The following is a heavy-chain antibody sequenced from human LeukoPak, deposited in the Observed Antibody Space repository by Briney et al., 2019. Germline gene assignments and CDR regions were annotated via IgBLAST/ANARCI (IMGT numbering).Heavy chain of an antibody. V-gene: IGHV3-15*01. CDR3: AKTSYYDAYFDY. CDR2: IKSKTDGGTT. J-gene: IGHJ4*02. D-gene: IGHD3-22*01. Sequence: GGSLRLSCAASGFTFSNAWMSWVRQAPGKGLEWVGRIKSKTDGGTTDYAAPVKGRFTISRDDSKNTLYLQMNSLKTEDTAVYYCAKTSYYDAYFDYWGQGTLVTVSS. CDR1: GFTFSNAW.